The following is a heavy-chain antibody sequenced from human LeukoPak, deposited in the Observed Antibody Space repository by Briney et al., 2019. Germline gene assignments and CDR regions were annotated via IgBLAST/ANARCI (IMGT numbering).Heavy chain of an antibody. V-gene: IGHV3-7*05. CDR3: ARGHHGMDV. CDR2: INQDASEK. CDR1: GFSFRNYW. Sequence: GGSLRLSCAASGFSFRNYWMSCVRQAPGKGLEWVTNINQDASEKNYVDSVKGRFIISRDNAKNSLYLQMNSLRAEDTAVYYCARGHHGMDVWGQGTTVTVSS. D-gene: IGHD5-12*01. J-gene: IGHJ6*02.